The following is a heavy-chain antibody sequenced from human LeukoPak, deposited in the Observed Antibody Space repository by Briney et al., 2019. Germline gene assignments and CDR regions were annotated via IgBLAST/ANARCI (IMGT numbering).Heavy chain of an antibody. CDR1: GFSFSSYA. CDR3: AKDPSDLGASGSYNYFDY. Sequence: PGGSLRLSWAASGFSFSSYAMSWVRQAAGRGLEWVSTINDNGVNTYYAHSVKGRFTISRDHSKNTLYMQLNSLRAEDTAFYYCAKDPSDLGASGSYNYFDYWGQGTLVTVSS. J-gene: IGHJ4*02. V-gene: IGHV3-23*01. CDR2: INDNGVNT. D-gene: IGHD3-10*01.